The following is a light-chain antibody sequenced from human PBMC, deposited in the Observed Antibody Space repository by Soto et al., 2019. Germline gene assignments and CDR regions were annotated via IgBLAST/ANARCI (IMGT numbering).Light chain of an antibody. J-gene: IGLJ1*01. CDR2: EVS. CDR1: RSDVGGYNY. CDR3: SSYTSSSTLYV. Sequence: QSALTQPASVSGSPGQSITISCTGPRSDVGGYNYVSWYPLHPGKAPKLMIYEVSNRPSGVSNRFSGSKSGNTASLTISGLQAEDEADYYCSSYTSSSTLYVFGTGTKLTVL. V-gene: IGLV2-14*01.